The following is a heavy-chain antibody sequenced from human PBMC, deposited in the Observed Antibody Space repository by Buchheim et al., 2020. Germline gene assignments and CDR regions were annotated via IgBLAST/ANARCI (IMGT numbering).Heavy chain of an antibody. D-gene: IGHD4-17*01. V-gene: IGHV4-59*01. J-gene: IGHJ4*02. CDR2: IFYSGST. CDR3: ARAYGDYAALDY. Sequence: QVQLQESGLGLVKPSETLSLTCTVSGGSISTYYWTWIRQPPGKGLEWIGSIFYSGSTNYNPSLKSRVTISVDTSKNQFSLKLNSVTAADTAMYYCARAYGDYAALDYWGQGTL. CDR1: GGSISTYY.